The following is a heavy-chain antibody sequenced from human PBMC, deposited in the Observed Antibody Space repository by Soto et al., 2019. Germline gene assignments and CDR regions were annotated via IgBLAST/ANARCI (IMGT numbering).Heavy chain of an antibody. Sequence: QEQLVESGGGVVQPGASLRLSCRGSGFTFSKYAQHWVRQAPGKGLQWLAIASHDGGHRYYADSVQGRFVISRDNSNNTLFLDLYNLRPDDTAVYCCACASEGRYGDLRGVDYWGRGTLVTVSS. J-gene: IGHJ4*02. CDR3: ACASEGRYGDLRGVDY. CDR1: GFTFSKYA. D-gene: IGHD4-17*01. V-gene: IGHV3-30*09. CDR2: ASHDGGHR.